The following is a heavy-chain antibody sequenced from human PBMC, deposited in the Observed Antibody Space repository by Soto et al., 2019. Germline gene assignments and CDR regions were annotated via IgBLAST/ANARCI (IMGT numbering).Heavy chain of an antibody. V-gene: IGHV4-34*01. CDR3: ARVSGVDFLSGSPGVWFDP. Sequence: SETLSLTCAVYGGSFSGYCWSWIRQPPGKGLEWIGEINHSGSTNYNPSLKSRVTISVDTSKNQFSLKLSSVTAADTAVYYCARVSGVDFLSGSPGVWFDPWGQGTLVTVSS. D-gene: IGHD3-3*01. CDR2: INHSGST. J-gene: IGHJ5*02. CDR1: GGSFSGYC.